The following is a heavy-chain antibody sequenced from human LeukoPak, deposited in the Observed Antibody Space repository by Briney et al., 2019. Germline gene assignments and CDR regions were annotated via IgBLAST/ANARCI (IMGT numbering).Heavy chain of an antibody. V-gene: IGHV3-7*01. J-gene: IGHJ4*02. D-gene: IGHD1-26*01. Sequence: GGSLRLSCAASGFSFSRNWMGWVRQAPGKGLEWVANIKQDGSEKYCVDSVKGRFTISRDNAKNSLYLQMNSLRVEDTAVYYCAREMKGALDYWGQGTLVTVSS. CDR3: AREMKGALDY. CDR2: IKQDGSEK. CDR1: GFSFSRNW.